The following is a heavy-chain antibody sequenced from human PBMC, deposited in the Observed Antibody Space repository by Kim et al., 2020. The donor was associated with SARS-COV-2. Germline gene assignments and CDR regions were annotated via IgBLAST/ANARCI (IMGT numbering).Heavy chain of an antibody. Sequence: YYADTCKGRFTSSRDNAKNSLYLQMNSLRAEDTAVYYCARTGGPYSSSYWGQGTLVTVSS. V-gene: IGHV3-48*03. J-gene: IGHJ4*02. D-gene: IGHD6-13*01. CDR3: ARTGGPYSSSY.